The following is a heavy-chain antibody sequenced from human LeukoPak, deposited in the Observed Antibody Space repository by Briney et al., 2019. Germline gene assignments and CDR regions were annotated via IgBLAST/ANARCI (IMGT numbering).Heavy chain of an antibody. CDR1: GGSISSGDYY. CDR3: ASSPTEYTFDI. D-gene: IGHD1-1*01. V-gene: IGHV4-31*03. Sequence: SETLSLTCTVSGGSISSGDYYWSWIRQHPGKGLEWIGYIYYSGSTYYNPSLKSRVTISVDTSKNQFSLKLSSVTAADTAVYYCASSPTEYTFDIWGQGTMVTVSS. J-gene: IGHJ3*02. CDR2: IYYSGST.